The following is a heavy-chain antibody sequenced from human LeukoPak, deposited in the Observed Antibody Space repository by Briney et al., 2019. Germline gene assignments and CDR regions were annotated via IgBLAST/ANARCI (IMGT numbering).Heavy chain of an antibody. Sequence: GGSLRLSCAASGFTFSSYSMNWVRQAPGKGLEWVSSISSSSSYIYYADSVKGRFTISRDNAKNSLYLQMNSLRAEDTAVYYCAREGYSSSWGLRNWYFDLWGRGTLVTVSS. V-gene: IGHV3-21*01. D-gene: IGHD6-13*01. CDR2: ISSSSSYI. J-gene: IGHJ2*01. CDR3: AREGYSSSWGLRNWYFDL. CDR1: GFTFSSYS.